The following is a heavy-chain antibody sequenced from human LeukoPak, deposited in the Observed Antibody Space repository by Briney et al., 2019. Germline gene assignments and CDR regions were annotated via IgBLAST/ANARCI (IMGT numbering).Heavy chain of an antibody. CDR1: GGSISGNSYY. J-gene: IGHJ5*02. Sequence: SETLSLTCTVSGGSISGNSYYWDWIRQPPGKGLEWIGNIFYSGSTYYNPSLNSRVTISVNTSKNQFSLKLSSVTAADTAMYYCAREVFYYGSGTPRVLNWFDPWGQGTLVTVSS. CDR2: IFYSGST. D-gene: IGHD3-10*01. CDR3: AREVFYYGSGTPRVLNWFDP. V-gene: IGHV4-39*07.